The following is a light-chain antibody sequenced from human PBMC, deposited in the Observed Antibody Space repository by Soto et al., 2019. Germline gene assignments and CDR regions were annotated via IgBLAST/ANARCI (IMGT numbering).Light chain of an antibody. CDR2: SNN. CDR3: AAWDDSLDGHVV. J-gene: IGLJ2*01. V-gene: IGLV1-44*01. Sequence: QSVLTQPPSASGTPGQRVTISCSGTNSNIGSNSVHWYQQLPGTAPKLLIFSNNQRPSGVPDRFSGSKSGTSASLAISGLQPEDEAAYYCAAWDDSLDGHVVFGGGTKLTVL. CDR1: NSNIGSNS.